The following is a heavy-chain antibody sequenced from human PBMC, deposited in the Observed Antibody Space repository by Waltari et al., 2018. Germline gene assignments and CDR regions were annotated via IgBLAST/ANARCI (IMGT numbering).Heavy chain of an antibody. CDR2: IYTRGRT. V-gene: IGHV4-61*09. CDR1: GGSLSSGSYY. CDR3: ARTSRHSNWNAF. Sequence: QVQLQESGPGLVKPSQTLSLTCTVSGGSLSSGSYYWSWLRQPAGKGLEWIGYIYTRGRTNYNPSLKSRVAISVDTSKNQFSLKLSSVTASDTAVYYCARTSRHSNWNAFWGQGTLVTVSS. J-gene: IGHJ4*02. D-gene: IGHD1-20*01.